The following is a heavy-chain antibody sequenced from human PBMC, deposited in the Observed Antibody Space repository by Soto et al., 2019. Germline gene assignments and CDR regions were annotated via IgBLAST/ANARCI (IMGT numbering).Heavy chain of an antibody. CDR2: ISYDGSNK. D-gene: IGHD3-16*01. CDR1: GFTFSSYA. V-gene: IGHV3-30-3*01. Sequence: GGSLRLSCAASGFTFSSYAMHWVRQAPGKGLEWVAVISYDGSNKYYADSVKGRFTISRDNSKNTLYLQMNSLRAEDTAVYYCARDDRKYYDYVWGSFNYWGQGTLVTVSS. J-gene: IGHJ4*02. CDR3: ARDDRKYYDYVWGSFNY.